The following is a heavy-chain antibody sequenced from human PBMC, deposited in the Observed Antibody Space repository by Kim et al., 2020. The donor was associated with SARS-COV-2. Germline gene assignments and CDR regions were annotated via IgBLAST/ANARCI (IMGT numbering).Heavy chain of an antibody. V-gene: IGHV3-23*01. CDR3: ANGAQRGRTYYDILTGYPEKNYFDY. Sequence: GGSLRLSCAASGFTFSSYAMSWVRQAPGKGLEWVSAISGSGGSTYYADSVKGRFTISRDNSKNTLYLQMNSLRAEDTAVYYCANGAQRGRTYYDILTGYPEKNYFDYWGQGTLVTVSS. D-gene: IGHD3-9*01. CDR1: GFTFSSYA. J-gene: IGHJ4*02. CDR2: ISGSGGST.